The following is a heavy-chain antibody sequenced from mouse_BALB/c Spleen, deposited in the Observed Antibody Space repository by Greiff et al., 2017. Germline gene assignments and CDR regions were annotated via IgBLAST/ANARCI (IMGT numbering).Heavy chain of an antibody. CDR2: IRNKANGYTT. CDR1: GFTFTDYY. CDR3: ARGNKGYYSDS. V-gene: IGHV7-3*02. Sequence: EVQRVESGGGLVQPGGSLRLSCATSGFTFTDYYMSWVRQPPGKALEWLGFIRNKANGYTTEYSASVKGRFTISRDNSQSILYLQMNTLRAEDSATYYCARGNKGYYSDSWGQGTTLTV. D-gene: IGHD5-2*01. J-gene: IGHJ2*01.